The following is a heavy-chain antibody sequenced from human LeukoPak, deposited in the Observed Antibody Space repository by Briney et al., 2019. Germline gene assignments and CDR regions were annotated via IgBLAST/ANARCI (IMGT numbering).Heavy chain of an antibody. CDR2: IYHSGST. V-gene: IGHV4-4*02. D-gene: IGHD6-19*01. CDR3: ARRRAVAGRGYFDY. Sequence: SETLSLTCAVAGGSISSSNWWSGGRQPPGKGREGIGEIYHSGSTKYNPSLKRRVTISVDKSKNQFSLKLSSVTAADTAVYYCARRRAVAGRGYFDYWGQGTLVTVSS. J-gene: IGHJ4*02. CDR1: GGSISSSNW.